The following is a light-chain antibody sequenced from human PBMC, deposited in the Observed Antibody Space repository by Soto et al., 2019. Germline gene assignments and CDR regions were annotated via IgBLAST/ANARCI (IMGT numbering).Light chain of an antibody. CDR3: SSYTSSTTQV. J-gene: IGLJ1*01. CDR2: DVS. Sequence: QSALTQPASVSGSPGQSITISCTGTSSDVGGYNYVSWYQHHPGKAPKLMIYDVSNRPSGVFNRFSGSKSGNTASLTISGLQAEDEADYYCSSYTSSTTQVFGTGTKLTVL. CDR1: SSDVGGYNY. V-gene: IGLV2-14*03.